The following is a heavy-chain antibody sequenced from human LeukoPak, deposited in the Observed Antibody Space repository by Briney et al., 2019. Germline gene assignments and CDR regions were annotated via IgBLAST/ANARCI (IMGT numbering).Heavy chain of an antibody. CDR2: ISSSGGST. CDR3: AKGVVVAAAGNVDAFDI. CDR1: GFTFSTYA. J-gene: IGHJ3*02. V-gene: IGHV3-23*01. D-gene: IGHD2-15*01. Sequence: QSGGSLRLSCAASGFTFSTYAMNWVRQTPGKGLEWVSDISSSGGSTYYADSGKGRFTISRDNSKNTLYLQMNSLRAEDTAVYYCAKGVVVAAAGNVDAFDIWGQGTMVTVSP.